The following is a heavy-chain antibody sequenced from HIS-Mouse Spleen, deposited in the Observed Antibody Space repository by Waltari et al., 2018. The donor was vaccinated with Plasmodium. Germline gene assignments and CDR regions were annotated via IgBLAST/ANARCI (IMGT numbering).Heavy chain of an antibody. CDR3: ARGPAAAGNWRHYGMDV. CDR2: IYTSGST. J-gene: IGHJ6*02. D-gene: IGHD6-13*01. V-gene: IGHV4-4*07. Sequence: QVQLQESGPGLVKPSETLSLTCTVSGGSISSSYWRWIRQPAGKGLEWIGRIYTSGSTNYNPSLKSRVTMSVDTSKNQFSLKLSSVTAADTAVYYCARGPAAAGNWRHYGMDVWGQGTTVTVSS. CDR1: GGSISSSY.